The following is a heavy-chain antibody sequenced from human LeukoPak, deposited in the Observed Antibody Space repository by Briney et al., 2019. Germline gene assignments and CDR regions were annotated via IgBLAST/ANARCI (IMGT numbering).Heavy chain of an antibody. CDR3: ARAKQQLVPPPGFDY. Sequence: PSETLSLTCAVYGGSFSGYYWSWIRQPPGKGLEWIGEINHSGSTNYNPSLKSRVAISVDTSKNQFSLKLSSVNAADTAVYYCARAKQQLVPPPGFDYWGQGTLVTVSS. CDR2: INHSGST. J-gene: IGHJ4*02. CDR1: GGSFSGYY. V-gene: IGHV4-34*01. D-gene: IGHD6-13*01.